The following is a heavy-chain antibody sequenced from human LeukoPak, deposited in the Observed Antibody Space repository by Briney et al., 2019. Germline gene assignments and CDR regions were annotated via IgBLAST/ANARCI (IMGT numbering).Heavy chain of an antibody. CDR1: GYTFTSYG. CDR3: AREDYGGNPGRLGY. J-gene: IGHJ4*02. D-gene: IGHD4-23*01. V-gene: IGHV1-18*01. CDR2: ISAYNGST. Sequence: EASVKVSCKASGYTFTSYGISWVRQAPGQGLEWMGWISAYNGSTNYAQKLQGRVTMTTDTSTSTAYMELRSLRSDDTAVYYCAREDYGGNPGRLGYWGQGTLVTVSS.